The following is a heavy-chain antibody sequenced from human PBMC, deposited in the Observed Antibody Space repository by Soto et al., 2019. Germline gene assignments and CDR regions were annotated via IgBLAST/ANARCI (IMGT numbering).Heavy chain of an antibody. D-gene: IGHD6-13*01. CDR1: GDSITSNSYY. V-gene: IGHV4-61*05. Sequence: SETLSLTCTVSGDSITSNSYYWSWIRQPPGKGLEWIGYIHYSGSTNYNPSLKSRVTISVDTSKNQFSLKLSSVTAADTAVYYCARRGYSSSWDFDYWGQGTLVTVSS. CDR2: IHYSGST. J-gene: IGHJ4*02. CDR3: ARRGYSSSWDFDY.